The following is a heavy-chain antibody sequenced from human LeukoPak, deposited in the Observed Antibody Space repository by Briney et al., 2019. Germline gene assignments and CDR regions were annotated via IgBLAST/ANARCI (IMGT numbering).Heavy chain of an antibody. D-gene: IGHD2-2*01. CDR3: VHLGHCTPCSCQY. Sequence: WGTLTLPCAASGRSFSNYYMHWVRQAPGKGPGLVSRMSSDESGTSYAHPAKGRFTISRDNAKNTLYTQMKSLIAEDTGVYYCVHLGHCTPCSCQYWGQGTLVTVSS. CDR1: GRSFSNYY. J-gene: IGHJ4*02. CDR2: MSSDESGT. V-gene: IGHV3-74*01.